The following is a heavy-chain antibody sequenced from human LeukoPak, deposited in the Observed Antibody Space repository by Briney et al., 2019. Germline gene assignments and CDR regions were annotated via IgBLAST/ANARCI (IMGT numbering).Heavy chain of an antibody. CDR1: GGSISSGSYY. J-gene: IGHJ4*02. D-gene: IGHD6-13*01. V-gene: IGHV4-61*02. CDR2: IYTSGST. CDR3: ERVTPEQQLVIDY. Sequence: PSQTLSLTCTVSGGSISSGSYYWSWIRQPAGKGLEWIGRIYTSGSTNYNPSLKSRVTISVDTSKNQFSLKLSSVTAADTAVYYCERVTPEQQLVIDYWGQGALVTVSS.